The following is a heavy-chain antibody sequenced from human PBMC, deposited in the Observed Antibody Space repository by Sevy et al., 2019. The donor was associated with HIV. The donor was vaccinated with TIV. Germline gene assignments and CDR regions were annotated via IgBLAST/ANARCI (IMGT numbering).Heavy chain of an antibody. CDR2: IHYSGYT. D-gene: IGHD3-16*01. J-gene: IGHJ4*02. CDR1: GYSIYSGYH. V-gene: IGHV4-38-2*01. CDR3: AAHEWGRECF. Sequence: SETLSLTCAVSGYSIYSGYHWGWIRQPPGKGLEWIGSIHYSGYTNYNPSLKSRVTISADTSKNQFSLRLTSVTASDTAQYYWAAHEWGRECFWGQGTLVTVSS.